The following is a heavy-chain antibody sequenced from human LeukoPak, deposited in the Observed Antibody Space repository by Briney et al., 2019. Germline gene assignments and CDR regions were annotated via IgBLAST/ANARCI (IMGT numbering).Heavy chain of an antibody. CDR2: INHSGST. Sequence: SETPSLTCAVYGGSFSGYYWSWIRQPPGKGLEWIGEINHSGSTNYNPSLKSRVTISVDTSKNQFSLKLSSVTAADTAVYYCARGLSSGMDVWGKGTTVTVSS. V-gene: IGHV4-34*01. CDR3: ARGLSSGMDV. J-gene: IGHJ6*04. CDR1: GGSFSGYY.